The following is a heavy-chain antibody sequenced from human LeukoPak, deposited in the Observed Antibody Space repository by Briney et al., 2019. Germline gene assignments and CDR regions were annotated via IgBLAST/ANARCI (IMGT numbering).Heavy chain of an antibody. CDR1: GGSFSGYY. Sequence: SETLSLTCAVYGGSFSGYYWSWIRQPPGKGLEWIGYIYYSGSTNYNPSLKSRVTISVDMSKNQFSLKLSSVTAADTAVYYCARTTEGGYTYDYFYYYYMDVWGKGTTVTISS. CDR3: ARTTEGGYTYDYFYYYYMDV. V-gene: IGHV4-59*01. D-gene: IGHD5-18*01. J-gene: IGHJ6*03. CDR2: IYYSGST.